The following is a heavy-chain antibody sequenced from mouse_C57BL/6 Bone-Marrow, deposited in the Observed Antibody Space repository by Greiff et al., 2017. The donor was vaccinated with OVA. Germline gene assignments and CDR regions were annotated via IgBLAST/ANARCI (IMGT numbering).Heavy chain of an antibody. Sequence: QVQLQQPGAELVMPGASVKLSCKASGYTFTSYWMHWVKQRPGQGLEWIGEIDPSDSYSNYNQKFKGQSTFTVDKSSSPAYMQLSSLTSEDSAVYYCAIYYDYDGAWFAYWGQGTLVTVSA. CDR2: IDPSDSYS. CDR1: GYTFTSYW. CDR3: AIYYDYDGAWFAY. D-gene: IGHD2-4*01. V-gene: IGHV1-69*01. J-gene: IGHJ3*01.